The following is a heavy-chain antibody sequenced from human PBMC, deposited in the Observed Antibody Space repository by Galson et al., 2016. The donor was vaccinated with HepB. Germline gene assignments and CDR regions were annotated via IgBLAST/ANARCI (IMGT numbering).Heavy chain of an antibody. V-gene: IGHV2-5*02. J-gene: IGHJ4*02. CDR2: IYWDVDK. D-gene: IGHD1-7*01. CDR3: ARVRDGLELYFDS. CDR1: GFSLNASRLD. Sequence: PALVKPTQTLTLTCSFSGFSLNASRLDVAWIRQPPGKALEWLALIYWDVDKRYSPSLKSRLTITKDTSKSQVVLTMTDMDPVDTATYFCARVRDGLELYFDSWGQGTLVTVSS.